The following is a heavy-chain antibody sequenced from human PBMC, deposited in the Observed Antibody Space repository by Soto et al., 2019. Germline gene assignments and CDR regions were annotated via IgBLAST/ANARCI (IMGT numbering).Heavy chain of an antibody. D-gene: IGHD2-2*01. CDR2: IYYSGST. Sequence: QVQLQESGPGRVKPSQTLSLTCTVSGGSISSGGYYWSWIRQHPGKGLECIGYIYYSGSTYYNPSLKSRVTISVDTSKNQFSLKRSSVTAADTAVYYCARHAGSYYFDYWGQGTLVTVSS. CDR3: ARHAGSYYFDY. V-gene: IGHV4-31*03. J-gene: IGHJ4*02. CDR1: GGSISSGGYY.